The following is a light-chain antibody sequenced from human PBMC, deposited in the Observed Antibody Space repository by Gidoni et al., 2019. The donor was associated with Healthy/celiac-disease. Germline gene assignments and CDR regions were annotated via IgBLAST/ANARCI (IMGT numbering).Light chain of an antibody. V-gene: IGKV3-15*01. CDR2: GAS. CDR3: QQYNNWLT. J-gene: IGKJ4*01. CDR1: HSVSSN. Sequence: ELVMTQSPATLAVSPGARATLACRASHSVSSNLAWYQQKPGQPPRLLIYGASTRATGIPAWFSGSASGTEFTLTISSLQSADFAVYYCQQYNNWLTFXGXTKVEIK.